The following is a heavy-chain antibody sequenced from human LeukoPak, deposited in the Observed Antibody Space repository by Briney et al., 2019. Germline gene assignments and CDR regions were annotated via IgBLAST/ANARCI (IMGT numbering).Heavy chain of an antibody. CDR3: ARDRIGSGYSFDY. Sequence: GGSLRLSCAASGFTFSSYGMHWVRQAPGKGLEWVAFIRYDGSNKYYADSVRGRFTISRDNAKNSLYLRMNSLRAEDTAVYYCARDRIGSGYSFDYWGQGTLVTVSS. CDR2: IRYDGSNK. CDR1: GFTFSSYG. J-gene: IGHJ4*02. D-gene: IGHD1-26*01. V-gene: IGHV3-30*02.